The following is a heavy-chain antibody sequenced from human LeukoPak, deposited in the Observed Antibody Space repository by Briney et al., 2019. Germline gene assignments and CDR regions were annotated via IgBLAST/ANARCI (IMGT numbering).Heavy chain of an antibody. CDR2: IYHSGST. CDR1: GYSISSGYY. V-gene: IGHV4-38-2*02. J-gene: IGHJ6*03. CDR3: ARVPAGYYYYMDV. Sequence: SETLSLTCTVSGYSISSGYYWGWIRPPPGKGLEWIGSIYHSGSTYYNPSLKSRVTISVDTSKNQFSLKLSSVTAADTAVYYCARVPAGYYYYMDVWGKGTTVTVSS.